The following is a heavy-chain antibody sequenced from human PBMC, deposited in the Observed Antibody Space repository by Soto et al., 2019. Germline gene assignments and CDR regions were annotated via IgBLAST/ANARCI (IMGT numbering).Heavy chain of an antibody. CDR1: GFPFNNYW. D-gene: IGHD2-2*01. J-gene: IGHJ3*02. CDR2: IKQDGSEK. CDR3: ARDPLLYCSSGRCYVGDAFDI. V-gene: IGHV3-7*05. Sequence: EVQLVESGGGLVQPGGSLRLSCAASGFPFNNYWMSWVRQAPGKGLEWVANIKQDGSEKYYVDSVKGRFTISRDNAKNSLYLQMNGLRAEDTAVYYCARDPLLYCSSGRCYVGDAFDIWGQGTMVTVSS.